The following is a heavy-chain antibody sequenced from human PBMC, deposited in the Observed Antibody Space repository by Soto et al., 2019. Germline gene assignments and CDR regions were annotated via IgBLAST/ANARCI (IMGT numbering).Heavy chain of an antibody. V-gene: IGHV3-15*07. Sequence: EVQLVESGGGLVKPGGSLRLSCAASGFTFSNAWMNWVRQAPGKGLEWVGRIKSKTDGGTTDYAAPVKGRFTISRDDSKNTLHLQMNSLKTEDTAVYYCTTRSSSWYYYYGMDVWGQGTTVTVSS. J-gene: IGHJ6*02. D-gene: IGHD6-13*01. CDR1: GFTFSNAW. CDR2: IKSKTDGGTT. CDR3: TTRSSSWYYYYGMDV.